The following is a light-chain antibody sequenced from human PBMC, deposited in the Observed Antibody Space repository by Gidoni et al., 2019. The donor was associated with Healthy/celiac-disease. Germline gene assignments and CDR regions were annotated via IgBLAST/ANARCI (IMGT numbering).Light chain of an antibody. J-gene: IGKJ2*02. V-gene: IGKV1-39*01. CDR2: TAS. Sequence: DIQMTQSPSSLSASVGDSVTITCRASQSISSYLNWYQQKPGKAPKLLSYTASSWQSGVPSRFSGSGYGTDFALTISRLQAEDFATYYCQQSYSTPRTFGQGTKLEIK. CDR3: QQSYSTPRT. CDR1: QSISSY.